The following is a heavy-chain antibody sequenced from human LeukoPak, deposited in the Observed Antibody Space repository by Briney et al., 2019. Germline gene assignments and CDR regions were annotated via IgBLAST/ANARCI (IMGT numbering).Heavy chain of an antibody. CDR1: GGSISSGGYY. Sequence: SETLSLTCTVSGGSISSGGYYWSWIRQHPGKGLEWIGYIYYSGSTYYSPSLKSRVTISVDTSKNQFSLKLSSVTAADTAVYYCARGRWQTRNFDYWGQGTLVTVSS. V-gene: IGHV4-31*03. CDR3: ARGRWQTRNFDY. J-gene: IGHJ4*02. D-gene: IGHD4-23*01. CDR2: IYYSGST.